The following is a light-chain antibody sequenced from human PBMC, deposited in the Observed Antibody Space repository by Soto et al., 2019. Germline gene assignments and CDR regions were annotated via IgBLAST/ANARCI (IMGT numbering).Light chain of an antibody. CDR2: DAS. Sequence: DIQMTQSPSTLSGSVGDRVTITCRASQSISSWLAWYQQKPGKAPKXLIYDASSLESGVPSRFRGSGSGTELSITISSLQPDDCATYDCQQYNTFSLTFGQGTKVDIK. J-gene: IGKJ1*01. CDR1: QSISSW. CDR3: QQYNTFSLT. V-gene: IGKV1-5*01.